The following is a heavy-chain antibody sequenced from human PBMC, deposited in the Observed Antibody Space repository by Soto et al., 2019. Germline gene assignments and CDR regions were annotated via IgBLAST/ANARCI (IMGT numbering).Heavy chain of an antibody. CDR2: ISSSSSYI. CDR3: ERDGRGIAEDGTEY. V-gene: IGHV3-21*01. Sequence: SXRLSWAASVFTFSIYSINLVRHAPGKGLEWVSSISSSSSYIYYADSVKGRFTISRYNAKNSLYLQMNSLRAEDTAVYYCERDGRGIAEDGTEYWGQGTLVNV. CDR1: VFTFSIYS. J-gene: IGHJ4*02. D-gene: IGHD6-13*01.